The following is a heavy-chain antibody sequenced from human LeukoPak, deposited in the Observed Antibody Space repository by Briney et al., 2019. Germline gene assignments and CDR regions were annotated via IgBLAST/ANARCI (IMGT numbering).Heavy chain of an antibody. V-gene: IGHV3-74*01. CDR2: INSDGSSR. J-gene: IGHJ5*02. Sequence: SGGSLRLSCAAFGFTFSSYRMHWVRQAPGKGLVWVSRINSDGSSRHYADSVKGRFTISRDNAKNTLYLQMNSLRADDTAVYYCTRVEKKLIVGSTNHWFDPWGQGTLVTVSS. CDR3: TRVEKKLIVGSTNHWFDP. D-gene: IGHD1-26*01. CDR1: GFTFSSYR.